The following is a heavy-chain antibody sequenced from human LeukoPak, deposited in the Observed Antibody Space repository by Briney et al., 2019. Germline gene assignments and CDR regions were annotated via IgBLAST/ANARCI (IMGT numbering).Heavy chain of an antibody. CDR1: GFTFSSYG. CDR2: IRYDGSNK. J-gene: IGHJ4*02. V-gene: IGHV3-30*02. CDR3: ASLGYCSSTSCSDY. Sequence: TGGSLRLSCTASGFTFSSYGMHWVRQAPGKGLEWVAFIRYDGSNKYYADSVKGRFTISRDNSKNTLYLQMGSLRAEDMAVYYCASLGYCSSTSCSDYWGQGTLVTVSS. D-gene: IGHD2-2*01.